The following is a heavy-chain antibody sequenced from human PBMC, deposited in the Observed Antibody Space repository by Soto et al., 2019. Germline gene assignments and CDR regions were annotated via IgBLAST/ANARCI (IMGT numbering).Heavy chain of an antibody. CDR2: ISGSDGKT. Sequence: GGSLRLSCAASGFSFGSYALSWVRQAPGKGLERVSTISGSDGKTFYADSVKGRFSISRDTSQNTLYLQMNSLRADDTAIYYCARWSYLDYWGQGTRVTVSS. D-gene: IGHD3-3*01. V-gene: IGHV3-23*01. CDR3: ARWSYLDY. J-gene: IGHJ4*02. CDR1: GFSFGSYA.